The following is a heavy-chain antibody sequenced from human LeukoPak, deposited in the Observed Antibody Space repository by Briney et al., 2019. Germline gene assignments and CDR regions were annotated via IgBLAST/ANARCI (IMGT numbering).Heavy chain of an antibody. CDR3: ARAPHYSNYGPYYYGMDV. CDR2: ISSSSSYA. V-gene: IGHV3-11*06. D-gene: IGHD4-11*01. J-gene: IGHJ6*02. CDR1: GFTFSDYY. Sequence: GGSLRLSCAASGFTFSDYYMSWIRQAPGKGLEWVSYISSSSSYANYADSVKGRFTISRDNAKNSLYLQMNSLRAEDTAVYYCARAPHYSNYGPYYYGMDVWGQGTTVTVSS.